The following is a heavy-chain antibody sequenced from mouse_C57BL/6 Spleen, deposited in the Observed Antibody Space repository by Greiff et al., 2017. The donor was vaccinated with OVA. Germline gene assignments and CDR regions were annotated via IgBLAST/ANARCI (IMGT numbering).Heavy chain of an antibody. CDR2: IYPGDGNT. J-gene: IGHJ4*01. CDR3: AREKSNYDDAMDY. CDR1: GYAFSSSW. V-gene: IGHV1-82*01. D-gene: IGHD2-5*01. Sequence: VQLQQSGPELVKPGASVKISCKVSGYAFSSSWMNWVKQRPGTGLEWLGRIYPGDGNTNYNGKLKGKATLTADKYSSTAYRQPSSLTSEDTAVYFCAREKSNYDDAMDYWGQGTSVTVSS.